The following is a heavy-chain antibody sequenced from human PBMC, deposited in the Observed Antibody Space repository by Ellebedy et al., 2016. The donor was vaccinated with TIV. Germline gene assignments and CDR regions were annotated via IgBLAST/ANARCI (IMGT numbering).Heavy chain of an antibody. D-gene: IGHD3-9*01. J-gene: IGHJ4*02. CDR3: AREPNYDILTGYYGQYYFDY. CDR2: ISAYNGNT. V-gene: IGHV1-18*01. Sequence: ASVKVSCXASGYTFTSYGISWVRQAPGQGLEWMGWISAYNGNTNYAQKLQGRVTMTTDTSTSTAYMELRSLRSDDTAVYYCAREPNYDILTGYYGQYYFDYWGQGTLVTVSS. CDR1: GYTFTSYG.